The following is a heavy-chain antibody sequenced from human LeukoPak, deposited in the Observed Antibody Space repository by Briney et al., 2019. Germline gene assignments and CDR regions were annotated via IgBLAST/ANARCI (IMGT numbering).Heavy chain of an antibody. D-gene: IGHD4-11*01. J-gene: IGHJ6*02. CDR1: GGSFSGYY. CDR2: INHSGST. V-gene: IGHV4-34*01. Sequence: PSETLSLTCAVYGGSFSGYYWSWIRQPPGKGLEWIGEINHSGSTNYNPSLKSRVTISVDTSKNQFSLKLSSVTAADTAVYYCASQSAYSNYFYYYGMDVWGQGTTVTVSS. CDR3: ASQSAYSNYFYYYGMDV.